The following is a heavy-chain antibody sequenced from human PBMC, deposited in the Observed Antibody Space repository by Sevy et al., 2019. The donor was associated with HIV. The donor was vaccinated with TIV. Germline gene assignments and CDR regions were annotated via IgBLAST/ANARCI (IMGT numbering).Heavy chain of an antibody. J-gene: IGHJ6*03. CDR2: INTGNGNT. CDR3: ARGYSYGSDYYYYYYMDV. CDR1: GYTFTSYA. D-gene: IGHD5-18*01. V-gene: IGHV1-3*04. Sequence: ASVKVSCKASGYTFTSYAMHWVRQAPGQRLEWMGWINTGNGNTKYSQKFQGRVTITRDTSASTAYMELSSLRSEDTAVYYCARGYSYGSDYYYYYYMDVWGKGTTVTVSS.